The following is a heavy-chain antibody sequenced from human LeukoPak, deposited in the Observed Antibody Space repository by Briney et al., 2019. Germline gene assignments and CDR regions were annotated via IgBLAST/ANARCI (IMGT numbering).Heavy chain of an antibody. J-gene: IGHJ6*04. CDR2: IWYDGSNK. CDR3: ARSQISPLREDPYCSSTSCSTYYYHYGMDV. V-gene: IGHV3-33*01. D-gene: IGHD2-2*01. CDR1: GFTFSSYG. Sequence: PGGSLRLSCAASGFTFSSYGMHWVRQAPGKGLEWVAVIWYDGSNKDYADSVKGRFTISRDNSKNTLYLQMNSLRAEDTAVYYCARSQISPLREDPYCSSTSCSTYYYHYGMDVWGKGTTVTVAS.